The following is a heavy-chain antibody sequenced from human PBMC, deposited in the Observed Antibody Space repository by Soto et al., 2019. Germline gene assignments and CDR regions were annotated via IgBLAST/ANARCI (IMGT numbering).Heavy chain of an antibody. Sequence: PGGSLRLSCAASGFTFSSYGMHWVRQAPGKGLEWVAVISYDGCNKYYADSVKGRFTISRDNSKNTLYLQMNSLRAEDTAVYYCAKDAVALNPDYGDYLSYYYYGMDVWGQGTTVTVSS. D-gene: IGHD4-17*01. V-gene: IGHV3-30*18. CDR3: AKDAVALNPDYGDYLSYYYYGMDV. CDR1: GFTFSSYG. CDR2: ISYDGCNK. J-gene: IGHJ6*02.